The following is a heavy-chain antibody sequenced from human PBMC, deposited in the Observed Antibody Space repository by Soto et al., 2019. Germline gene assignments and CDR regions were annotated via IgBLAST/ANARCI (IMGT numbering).Heavy chain of an antibody. CDR3: ARGYCSSTSCYYYYYYYYMDV. D-gene: IGHD2-2*01. CDR2: MNPNSGNT. J-gene: IGHJ6*03. CDR1: GYTFTSYD. V-gene: IGHV1-8*01. Sequence: ASVKVSCKASGYTFTSYDINWVRQATGQGLEWMGWMNPNSGNTGYAQKFQGRVTMTRNTSISTAYMELSSLRSEDTAVYYCARGYCSSTSCYYYYYYYYMDVWGKGTTVTVSS.